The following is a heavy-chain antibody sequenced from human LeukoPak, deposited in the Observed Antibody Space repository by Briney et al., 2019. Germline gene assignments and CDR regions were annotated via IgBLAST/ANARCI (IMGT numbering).Heavy chain of an antibody. V-gene: IGHV4-59*12. CDR2: IYHSGST. CDR1: GGSISSYY. D-gene: IGHD3-3*01. J-gene: IGHJ4*02. Sequence: SETLSLTCTVSGGSISSYYWSWIRQPPGKGLEWIGYIYHSGSTYYNPSLKSRVTISVDRSKNQFSLKLSSVTAADTAVYYCARATDQAGRGYEFDYWGQGTLVTVSS. CDR3: ARATDQAGRGYEFDY.